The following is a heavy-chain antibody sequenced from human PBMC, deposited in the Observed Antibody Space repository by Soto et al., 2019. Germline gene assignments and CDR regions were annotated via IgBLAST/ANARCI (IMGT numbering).Heavy chain of an antibody. Sequence: PGGSLRLSCAASGFTFSSYAMSWVRQAPGKGLEWVSAISGSGGSTYYADSVKGRFTISRDNSKNTLYLQMNSLRAEDTAVYYCAKDPPGEGYYYYGMDVWRQGTTVTVSS. CDR1: GFTFSSYA. V-gene: IGHV3-23*01. D-gene: IGHD3-10*01. J-gene: IGHJ6*02. CDR3: AKDPPGEGYYYYGMDV. CDR2: ISGSGGST.